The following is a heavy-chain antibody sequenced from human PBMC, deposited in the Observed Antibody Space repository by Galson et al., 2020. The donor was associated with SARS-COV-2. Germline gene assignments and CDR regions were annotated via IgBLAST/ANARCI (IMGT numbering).Heavy chain of an antibody. Sequence: RSNWWRWVRQPPGKGQEWIGEIYHRGNKHYNPYIKSRVTISVDKSKNHFSLKLSSVTAADTAVYYCARVVVVVPAALTPYGMDVWGQGTTVTVSS. V-gene: IGHV4-4*02. D-gene: IGHD2-2*01. CDR3: ARVVVVVPAALTPYGMDV. CDR2: IYHRGNK. J-gene: IGHJ6*02. CDR1: RSNW.